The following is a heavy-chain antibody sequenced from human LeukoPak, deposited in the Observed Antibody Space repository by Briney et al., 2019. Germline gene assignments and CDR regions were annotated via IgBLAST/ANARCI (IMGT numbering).Heavy chain of an antibody. CDR2: IYSGGST. D-gene: IGHD3-22*01. V-gene: IGHV3-53*01. CDR1: GFTVSSNY. CDR3: ARDRGYYDSSGYRSYYFDY. J-gene: IGHJ4*02. Sequence: GGSLRLSCAASGFTVSSNYMSWVRQAPGKGLEWVSVIYSGGSTYYADSVKGRFTISRDNSKNTLYLQMNSLRAEDTAVYYCARDRGYYDSSGYRSYYFDYWGQGTLVTVSS.